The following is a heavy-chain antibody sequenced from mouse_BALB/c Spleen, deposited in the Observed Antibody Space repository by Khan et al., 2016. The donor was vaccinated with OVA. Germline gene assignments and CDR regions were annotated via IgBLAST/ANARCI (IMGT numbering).Heavy chain of an antibody. D-gene: IGHD3-1*01. V-gene: IGHV3-6*02. CDR3: SRWGSSGPAGFAY. Sequence: VQLKESGPGLVKPSQSLSLTCSVTGYSTTSGYFWNWIRQFPGNKLEWMGSIRYDGDSNYNLSLKNRISITRATSKHHFFLKLNSVTPEDTATYYCSRWGSSGPAGFAYWGQGTLVTVSA. CDR2: IRYDGDS. CDR1: GYSTTSGYF. J-gene: IGHJ3*01.